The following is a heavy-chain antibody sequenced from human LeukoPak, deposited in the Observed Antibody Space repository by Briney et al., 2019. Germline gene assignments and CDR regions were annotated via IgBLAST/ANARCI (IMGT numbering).Heavy chain of an antibody. J-gene: IGHJ4*02. V-gene: IGHV3-53*01. D-gene: IGHD3-10*01. CDR1: GVTVGTDY. Sequence: PGGSLRLSCAGSGVTVGTDYMSWVRQAPGKGLEWVSVIYSGGSTYYADSVKGRFTISRDNSKNTLYLQMNSLRAEDTAVYYCARGRGTYYFDYWGQGTLVTVSS. CDR3: ARGRGTYYFDY. CDR2: IYSGGST.